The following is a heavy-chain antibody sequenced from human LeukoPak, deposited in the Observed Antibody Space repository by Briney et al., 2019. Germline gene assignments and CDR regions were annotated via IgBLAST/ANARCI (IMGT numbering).Heavy chain of an antibody. CDR2: INTNTGNP. Sequence: ASVKVSCKASGYTFTSYAMNWVRQAPGQGLEWMRWINTNTGNPTYAQGFTGRFVFSLDTSVSTAYLQISSLKAEDTAVYYCAREELDHYYYGMDVWGQGTTVTVSS. V-gene: IGHV7-4-1*02. CDR3: AREELDHYYYGMDV. D-gene: IGHD1-26*01. CDR1: GYTFTSYA. J-gene: IGHJ6*02.